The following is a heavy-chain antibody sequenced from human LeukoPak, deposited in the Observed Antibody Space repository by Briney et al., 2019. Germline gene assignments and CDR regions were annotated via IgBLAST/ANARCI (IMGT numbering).Heavy chain of an antibody. J-gene: IGHJ4*02. CDR1: GGTFSSYA. CDR3: ARDPPPSRGWYATDY. D-gene: IGHD6-19*01. Sequence: SVKVSCKASGGTFSSYAISWVRQAPGQGLEWMGRIIPIFGTANYAQKFQGRVTITTDESTSTAYMELSSLRSEDTAVYYCARDPPPSRGWYATDYWGQGTLVTVSS. V-gene: IGHV1-69*05. CDR2: IIPIFGTA.